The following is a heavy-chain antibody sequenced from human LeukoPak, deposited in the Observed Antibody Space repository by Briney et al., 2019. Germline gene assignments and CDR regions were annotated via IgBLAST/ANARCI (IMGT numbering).Heavy chain of an antibody. CDR2: IYSGGST. V-gene: IGHV3-53*01. CDR1: GFTVSSNY. Sequence: GGSLRLSCAASGFTVSSNYMSWVRQAPGKGLEWVSVIYSGGSTYYADSVKGRFTISRDNSKNTLYLQMNSLRAEDTAVYYCARETYYYDSSGPDAFDIWGQGTMVTVSS. CDR3: ARETYYYDSSGPDAFDI. J-gene: IGHJ3*02. D-gene: IGHD3-22*01.